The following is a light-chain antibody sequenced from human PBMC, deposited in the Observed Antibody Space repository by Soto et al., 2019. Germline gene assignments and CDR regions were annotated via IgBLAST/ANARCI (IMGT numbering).Light chain of an antibody. CDR3: CSYAGSYTYV. CDR2: DVS. CDR1: SSDVGRYNF. V-gene: IGLV2-11*01. Sequence: QSALTQPRSVSGSPGQSVTISCTGTSSDVGRYNFVSWYQQHPGKAPKVMIYDVSKRPSGVPDRFSGSKSGNTASLTISGLHAEDEADYYCCSYAGSYTYVFGSGTKLTVL. J-gene: IGLJ1*01.